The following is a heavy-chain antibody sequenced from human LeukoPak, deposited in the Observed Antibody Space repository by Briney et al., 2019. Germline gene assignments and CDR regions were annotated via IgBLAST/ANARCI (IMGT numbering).Heavy chain of an antibody. Sequence: GGSLRLSCAASGFTFSSYSMKWVRQAPGKGLEWVSSISSSSYIYYADSVKGRFTISRDNAKNSLYLQMNSLRAEDTAVYYCVGRPMDYWGQGTLVTVSS. V-gene: IGHV3-21*01. CDR2: ISSSSYI. CDR3: VGRPMDY. CDR1: GFTFSSYS. J-gene: IGHJ4*02.